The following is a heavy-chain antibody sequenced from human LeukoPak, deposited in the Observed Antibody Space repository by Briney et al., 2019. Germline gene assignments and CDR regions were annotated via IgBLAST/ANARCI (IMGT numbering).Heavy chain of an antibody. V-gene: IGHV3-30-3*01. CDR3: ARVPVGYCSSTSCYGLRFDP. J-gene: IGHJ5*02. CDR1: GFTFSIYD. D-gene: IGHD2-2*01. CDR2: ISYDGSNK. Sequence: GGSLRLSCAASGFTFSIYDMHWVRQAPGKGLEWVAVISYDGSNKYYADSVKGRFTISRDNSKNTLYLQMNSLRAEDTAVYYCARVPVGYCSSTSCYGLRFDPWGQGTLVTVSS.